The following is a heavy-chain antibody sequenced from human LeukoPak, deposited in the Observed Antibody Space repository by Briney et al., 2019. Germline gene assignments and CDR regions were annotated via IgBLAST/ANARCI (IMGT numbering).Heavy chain of an antibody. J-gene: IGHJ4*02. CDR3: ARGPIISSSDWYYVY. D-gene: IGHD3-10*01. CDR2: INWNGGYT. CDR1: GFNFGDYA. V-gene: IGHV3-20*01. Sequence: GGSLRLPCAASGFNFGDYAMSWVRQAPGKGLEWVSGINWNGGYTYYADSVQGRFTISRDTAKTSLYLQMNSLRAEDTALYHCARGPIISSSDWYYVYWGQGTLVTVSS.